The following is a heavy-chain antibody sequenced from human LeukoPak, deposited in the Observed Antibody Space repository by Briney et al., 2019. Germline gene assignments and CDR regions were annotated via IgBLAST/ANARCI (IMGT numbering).Heavy chain of an antibody. J-gene: IGHJ6*03. CDR2: ISSSSSYI. D-gene: IGHD3-3*01. Sequence: PGGSLRLSCAASGFTFSSYSMNWVRQAPGKWLEWVSSISSSSSYIYYADSVKGRFTISRDNAKNSLYLQMNSLRAEDTAVYYCARDKSIFGVVINRKYYYTDVWGKGTTVTVSS. CDR1: GFTFSSYS. CDR3: ARDKSIFGVVINRKYYYTDV. V-gene: IGHV3-21*01.